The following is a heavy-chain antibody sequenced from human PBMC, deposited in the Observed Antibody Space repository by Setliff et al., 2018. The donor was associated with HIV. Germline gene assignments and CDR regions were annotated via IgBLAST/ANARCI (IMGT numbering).Heavy chain of an antibody. CDR2: IRSKVDGGAA. CDR1: GFTFSNYA. D-gene: IGHD3-10*01. CDR3: TKDVPLTGGGALHI. Sequence: GESLKISCAASGFTFSNYAMSWVRQAPEKGLEWVGRIRSKVDGGAADYAAPVKGRFTISRDDSKNTLYLQMSSLKTEDTAVYYCTKDVPLTGGGALHIWGQGTVVTVSS. V-gene: IGHV3-15*05. J-gene: IGHJ3*02.